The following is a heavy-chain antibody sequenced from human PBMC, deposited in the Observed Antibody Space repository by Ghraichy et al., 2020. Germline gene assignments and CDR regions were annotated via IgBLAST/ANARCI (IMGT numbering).Heavy chain of an antibody. CDR3: AKDQAADYWYFDL. J-gene: IGHJ2*01. Sequence: EGSLRLSCAASGFTFSSYGMHWVRQAPGKGLEWVAVISYDGSNKYYADSVKGRFTISRDNSKNTLYLQMNSLRAEDTAVYYCAKDQAADYWYFDLWGRGTLVTVSS. CDR1: GFTFSSYG. CDR2: ISYDGSNK. D-gene: IGHD6-13*01. V-gene: IGHV3-30*18.